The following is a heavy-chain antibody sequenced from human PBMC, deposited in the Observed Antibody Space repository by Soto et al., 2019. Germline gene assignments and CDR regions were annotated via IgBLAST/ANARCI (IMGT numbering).Heavy chain of an antibody. J-gene: IGHJ4*02. CDR1: GFTFSTST. V-gene: IGHV3-21*01. D-gene: IGHD2-15*01. Sequence: PGGSLRLSCAASGFTFSTSTMNWVRQAPGQGLEWVSSISSSSTYTYYAASVKGRFTISRDNAKNSLCLQMNSLRAEDTAVYYCARVGSPGYCSGGYCPPPDYWGQGTLVTVSS. CDR2: ISSSSTYT. CDR3: ARVGSPGYCSGGYCPPPDY.